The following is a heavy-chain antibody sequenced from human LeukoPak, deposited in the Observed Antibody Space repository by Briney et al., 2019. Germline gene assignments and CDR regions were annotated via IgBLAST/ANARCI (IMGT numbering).Heavy chain of an antibody. CDR2: ISYDGSNK. CDR3: AKVRLPGIAVAGTFDY. D-gene: IGHD6-13*01. CDR1: GFTFSSYG. Sequence: PGGSLRLSCAASGFTFSSYGMHWVRQAPGKGLEWVAVISYDGSNKYYADSVKGRFTISRDNSKNTLYLQMNSLRAEDTAVYYCAKVRLPGIAVAGTFDYWGQGTLVTVSS. J-gene: IGHJ4*02. V-gene: IGHV3-30*18.